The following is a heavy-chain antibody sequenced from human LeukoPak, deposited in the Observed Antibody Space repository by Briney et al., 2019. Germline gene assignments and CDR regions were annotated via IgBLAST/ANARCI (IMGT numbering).Heavy chain of an antibody. Sequence: GGSLRLSCAASGFTFSDYYMSWIRQASGKGLEWVSYISSSGSTIYYADSVKGRFTIPRDNAKNSLYLQMNSLRAEDTAVYYCARGRPSDAFDIWGQGTMVTVSS. J-gene: IGHJ3*02. V-gene: IGHV3-11*04. CDR2: ISSSGSTI. CDR3: ARGRPSDAFDI. CDR1: GFTFSDYY.